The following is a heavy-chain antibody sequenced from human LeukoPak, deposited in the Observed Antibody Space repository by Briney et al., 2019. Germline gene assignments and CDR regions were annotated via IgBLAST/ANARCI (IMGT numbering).Heavy chain of an antibody. CDR1: GGSISSSSYY. J-gene: IGHJ3*02. Sequence: SETLSLTCTVSGGSISSSSYYRGWIRQPPGKGLEWIGSIYYSGSTYYNPSLKSRVTISVDTSKNQFSLKLSSVTAADTAVYYCARPNTGLNYIDIWGQGTMVTVPS. V-gene: IGHV4-39*01. CDR2: IYYSGST. D-gene: IGHD5-24*01. CDR3: ARPNTGLNYIDI.